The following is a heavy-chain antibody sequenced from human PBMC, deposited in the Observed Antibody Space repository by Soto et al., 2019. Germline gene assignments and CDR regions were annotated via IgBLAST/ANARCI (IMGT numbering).Heavy chain of an antibody. D-gene: IGHD3-22*01. Sequence: RLGGSLRLSCAASGFTFSSYGMHWVRQAPGKGLEWVAVISYDGSNKYYADSVKGRFTISRDNSKNTLYLQMNSLRAEDTAVYYCAKEPRWASYYYDSSGYFDYWGQGTLVTVSS. CDR1: GFTFSSYG. V-gene: IGHV3-30*18. CDR2: ISYDGSNK. CDR3: AKEPRWASYYYDSSGYFDY. J-gene: IGHJ4*02.